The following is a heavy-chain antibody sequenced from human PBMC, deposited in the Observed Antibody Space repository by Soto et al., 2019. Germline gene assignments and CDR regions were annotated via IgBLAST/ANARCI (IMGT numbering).Heavy chain of an antibody. CDR3: ARAPTGDWHHFAP. D-gene: IGHD3-16*01. J-gene: IGHJ5*02. V-gene: IGHV1-69*13. Sequence: SXKVSFKAAGGTXISYASGLVRQAPAQGLEWMGGIIPIFCTANYAQKFQARVTITADESKRPDSVELRRLRSEDTAVYYCARAPTGDWHHFAPWGQGTLATVS. CDR1: GGTXISYA. CDR2: IIPIFCTA.